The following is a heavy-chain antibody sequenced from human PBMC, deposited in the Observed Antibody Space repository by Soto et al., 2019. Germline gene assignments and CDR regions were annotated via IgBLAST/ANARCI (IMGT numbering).Heavy chain of an antibody. CDR1: GGSISSGGYY. CDR3: ARDQATGYSYGFAFDI. V-gene: IGHV4-31*03. Sequence: QVQLQESGPGLVKPSQTLSLTCTVSGGSISSGGYYWSWIRQHPGKGLEWIGYIYYSGSTYYNPSLKSRVTISVDTSKNQFSLKLSSVTAADTAVYYCARDQATGYSYGFAFDILGQGTMVTVSS. J-gene: IGHJ3*02. CDR2: IYYSGST. D-gene: IGHD5-18*01.